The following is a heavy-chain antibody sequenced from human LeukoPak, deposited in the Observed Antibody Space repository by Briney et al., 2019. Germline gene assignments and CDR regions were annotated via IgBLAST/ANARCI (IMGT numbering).Heavy chain of an antibody. Sequence: GGSLRLSWAASGFTFSSYSMNWVRQAPGKVLEWVSSISSSSSYIYYADSVKGRFTISRDNAKNSLYLQMNSLRAEDTAVYYCASETGYFDWLVSPLYYYYGMDVWGKGTTVTVSS. J-gene: IGHJ6*04. CDR1: GFTFSSYS. CDR2: ISSSSSYI. V-gene: IGHV3-21*04. D-gene: IGHD3-9*01. CDR3: ASETGYFDWLVSPLYYYYGMDV.